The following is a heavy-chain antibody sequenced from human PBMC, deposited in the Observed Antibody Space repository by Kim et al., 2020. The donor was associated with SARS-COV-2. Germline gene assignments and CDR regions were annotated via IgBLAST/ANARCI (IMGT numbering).Heavy chain of an antibody. D-gene: IGHD3-10*01. V-gene: IGHV5-51*01. CDR1: GYRFSGYW. Sequence: GESLKISCKGVGYRFSGYWIVWVRQMPGKGLEWMGIIYPGDSDTTYSPSFEGHVTISADPALNVAYLQWDSLEASDTATYFCARTIGRRAHWLDPWGQGTLVTVSS. CDR3: ARTIGRRAHWLDP. CDR2: IYPGDSDT. J-gene: IGHJ5*02.